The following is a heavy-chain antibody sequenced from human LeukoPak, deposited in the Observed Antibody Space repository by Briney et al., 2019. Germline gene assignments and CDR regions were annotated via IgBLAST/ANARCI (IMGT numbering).Heavy chain of an antibody. CDR2: IKQDGSEK. J-gene: IGHJ1*01. D-gene: IGHD6-19*01. V-gene: IGHV3-7*01. CDR1: GFTFSSYW. CDR3: ARDARIAVAGTTHFQH. Sequence: GGSLRLSCAASGFTFSSYWMSWVRQAPGKGLEWVANIKQDGSEKYYVDSVKGRFTISRDSAKNSLYLQMNSLRAEDTAVYYCARDARIAVAGTTHFQHWGQGTLVTVSS.